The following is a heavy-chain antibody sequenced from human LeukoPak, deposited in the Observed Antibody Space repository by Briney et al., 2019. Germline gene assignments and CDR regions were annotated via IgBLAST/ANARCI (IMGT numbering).Heavy chain of an antibody. J-gene: IGHJ4*02. D-gene: IGHD2-2*01. CDR2: IKQDGSEK. CDR3: AREGDTVVPAAMGYY. V-gene: IGHV3-7*01. Sequence: GGSLRLSCAASGFTFSSYWMSWVRQAPGKRLEWVANIKQDGSEKYYVDSVKGRFTISRDNAKNSLYLQMNSLRAEDTAVYYCAREGDTVVPAAMGYYWGQGTLVTVSS. CDR1: GFTFSSYW.